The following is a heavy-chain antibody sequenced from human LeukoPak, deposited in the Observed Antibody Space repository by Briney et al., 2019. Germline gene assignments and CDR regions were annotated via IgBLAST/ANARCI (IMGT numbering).Heavy chain of an antibody. D-gene: IGHD4-11*01. CDR1: GGSISSYY. V-gene: IGHV4-59*12. J-gene: IGHJ3*02. Sequence: SETLSLTCTVSGGSISSYYWSWIRQSPGKGLEWIGYIYYDGSTNYNPSLRGRVTISVDTPKNQFSLRLSSVTAAETAVYYCARGLQENLAWLQAFTAFDIWGQGTMVTVSS. CDR3: ARGLQENLAWLQAFTAFDI. CDR2: IYYDGST.